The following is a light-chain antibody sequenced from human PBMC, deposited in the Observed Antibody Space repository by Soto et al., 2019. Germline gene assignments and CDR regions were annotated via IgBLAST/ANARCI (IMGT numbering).Light chain of an antibody. Sequence: DIQMTQSPSTLPASVGDRVTITCRANQSISTWLAWYQQKPGKAPNLLIYDASTLERGVPSRFSGTGSGTEFTLTISSLQPDDFATYYCQQYHRSSITFGQGTRLEIK. J-gene: IGKJ5*01. CDR3: QQYHRSSIT. CDR2: DAS. CDR1: QSISTW. V-gene: IGKV1-5*01.